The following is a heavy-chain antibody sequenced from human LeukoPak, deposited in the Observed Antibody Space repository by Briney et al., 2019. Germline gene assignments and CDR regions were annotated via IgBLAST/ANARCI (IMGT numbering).Heavy chain of an antibody. D-gene: IGHD3-9*01. CDR1: GYTLTELS. V-gene: IGHV1-24*01. J-gene: IGHJ6*02. CDR2: FDPEDGET. CDR3: ARDRAYYDILTGYSLTV. Sequence: ASVKVSCKVSGYTLTELSMHWVRQAPGKGFEWMGGFDPEDGETIYAQKLQGRVTMTTDTSTSTAYMELRSLRSDDTAVYYCARDRAYYDILTGYSLTVWGQGTTVTVSS.